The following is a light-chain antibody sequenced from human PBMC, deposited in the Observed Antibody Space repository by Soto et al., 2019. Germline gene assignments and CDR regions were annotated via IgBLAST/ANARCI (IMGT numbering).Light chain of an antibody. CDR3: QIWVTGTYVV. CDR2: LNSDGSH. CDR1: SGHSSYA. J-gene: IGLJ2*01. V-gene: IGLV4-69*01. Sequence: QPVLTQSPSASASLGASVKLTCTLSSGHSSYAIAWHQQQPEKGPRYLMKLNSDGSHSKGDGIPDRFSGSSSGAERYLTISSLQSEDEADYYCQIWVTGTYVVFGGGTKLIVL.